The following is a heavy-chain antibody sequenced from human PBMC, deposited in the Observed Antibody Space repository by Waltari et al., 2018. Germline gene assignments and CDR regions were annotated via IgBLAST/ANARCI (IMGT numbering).Heavy chain of an antibody. CDR1: GGSFSGYY. Sequence: QVQLQQWGAGLLKPSETLSLTCAVYGGSFSGYYWSWIRQPPGKGLEWIGEINHSGSTNYNPSLKSRVTISVDTSKNQFSLKLSSVTAADTAVYYCARLNNIVVMVAATPAPYYFDYWGQGTLVTVSS. CDR3: ARLNNIVVMVAATPAPYYFDY. D-gene: IGHD2-15*01. CDR2: INHSGST. V-gene: IGHV4-34*01. J-gene: IGHJ4*02.